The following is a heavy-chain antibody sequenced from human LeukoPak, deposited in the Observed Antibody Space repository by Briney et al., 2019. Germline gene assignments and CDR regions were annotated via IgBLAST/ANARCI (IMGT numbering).Heavy chain of an antibody. CDR1: GYTFTSYY. D-gene: IGHD3-22*01. CDR2: ISPSGDST. CDR3: ARDRGGSGYPLGDY. Sequence: ASVKVSCKSSGYTFTSYYIHWVRQAPGQGLKWMGIISPSGDSTTYAQKFQGRVTMTRDTSTSTVYMELSSLRSEDTAVYYCARDRGGSGYPLGDYWGQGTLVTVSS. J-gene: IGHJ4*02. V-gene: IGHV1-46*01.